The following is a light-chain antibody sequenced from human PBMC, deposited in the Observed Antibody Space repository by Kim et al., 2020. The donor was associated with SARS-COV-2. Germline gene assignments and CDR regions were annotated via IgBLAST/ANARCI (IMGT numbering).Light chain of an antibody. V-gene: IGKV3-11*01. Sequence: ATLSLSPGERAARSCRGSQSVATYLAWYHQTPGQAPRVLIYDASKRATGIRARFRGSGSGTDFTLTIGALEPEDSAVYYCQQRGNFGQGTRLEIK. CDR2: DAS. CDR1: QSVATY. CDR3: QQRGN. J-gene: IGKJ5*01.